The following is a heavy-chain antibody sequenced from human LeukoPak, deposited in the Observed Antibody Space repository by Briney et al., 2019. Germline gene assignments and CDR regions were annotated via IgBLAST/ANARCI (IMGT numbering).Heavy chain of an antibody. CDR3: ARVSGYCSSTSCYEEDHYYMDV. V-gene: IGHV3-21*01. D-gene: IGHD2-2*01. CDR2: ISSSSSYI. Sequence: GGSLRLSCAASGFTFSSYSMNWVRQAPGKGLEWVSSISSSSSYIYYADSVKGRFTISRDNAKNSLYLQMNSLRAEDTAVYYCARVSGYCSSTSCYEEDHYYMDVWGKGTTVTVSS. CDR1: GFTFSSYS. J-gene: IGHJ6*03.